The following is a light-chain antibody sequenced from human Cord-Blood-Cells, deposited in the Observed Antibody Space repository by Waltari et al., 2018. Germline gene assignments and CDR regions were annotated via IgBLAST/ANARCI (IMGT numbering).Light chain of an antibody. CDR2: EDN. V-gene: IGLV6-57*01. CDR1: SGSIASNY. Sequence: NFMLTQPHSVSESPGKTVTISCTRSSGSIASNYVQWYRQRPGSSPTTVIYEDNQRPSGVPDRFSGSIDSTSNSASLTISGRRTEDEADYYCQSYDSSNQVFGGGTKLTVL. CDR3: QSYDSSNQV. J-gene: IGLJ3*02.